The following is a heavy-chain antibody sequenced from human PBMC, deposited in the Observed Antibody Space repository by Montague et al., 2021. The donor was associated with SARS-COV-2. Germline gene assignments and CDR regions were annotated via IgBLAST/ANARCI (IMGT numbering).Heavy chain of an antibody. V-gene: IGHV4-39*07. CDR2: MYYSGST. J-gene: IGHJ6*04. D-gene: IGHD3-10*01. Sequence: SETLSLTCTVPGGSISSSNYYWGWIRQPPGKGLEWIGNMYYSGSTYYNPSLKSRVTISIDTSKNQFSLKLSSVTAADTAVYYCARDDIVLQGVTKGMDVWGTGTTVSVSS. CDR3: ARDDIVLQGVTKGMDV. CDR1: GGSISSSNYY.